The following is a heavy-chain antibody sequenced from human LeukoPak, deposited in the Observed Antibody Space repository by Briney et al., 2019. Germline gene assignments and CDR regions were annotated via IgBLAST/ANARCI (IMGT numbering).Heavy chain of an antibody. CDR3: ANLPDV. CDR1: GFSFNNQA. J-gene: IGHJ6*02. CDR2: ISGGGEST. V-gene: IGHV3-23*01. Sequence: GGSPRLSCVASGFSFNNQAMSWVRQAPGKGLEWVSVISGGGESTHYAHSVKGRFITSRDNSKNTLYLQMNSLRADDTALYYCANLPDVWGQGVSVTVSS.